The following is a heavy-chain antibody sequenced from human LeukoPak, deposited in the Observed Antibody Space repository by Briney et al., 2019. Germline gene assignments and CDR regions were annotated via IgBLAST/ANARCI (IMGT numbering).Heavy chain of an antibody. Sequence: GESLKISCKASGYSFSNYWIGWVRQMPGKGLEWIGIIYPSDSGTRYSPSFQGQVTISADKSVSTAYLQWSSLKASDTAMYYCARPSNSGYDFWGQGALVTVSS. CDR2: IYPSDSGT. V-gene: IGHV5-51*01. CDR1: GYSFSNYW. CDR3: ARPSNSGYDF. J-gene: IGHJ4*02. D-gene: IGHD5-12*01.